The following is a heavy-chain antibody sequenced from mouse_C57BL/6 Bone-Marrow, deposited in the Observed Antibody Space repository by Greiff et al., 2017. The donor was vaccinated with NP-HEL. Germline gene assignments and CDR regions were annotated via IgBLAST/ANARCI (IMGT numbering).Heavy chain of an antibody. CDR2: IYPGDGDT. Sequence: QVQLQQSGPELVKPGASVKISCKASGYAFSSSWMNWVKQRPGKGLEWIGRIYPGDGDTNYNGKFKGKATLTADKSSSTAYMQLSSLTSEDSAVYFCARAIYYYGSRMVDYWGQGTSVTVSS. V-gene: IGHV1-82*01. J-gene: IGHJ4*01. CDR1: GYAFSSSW. D-gene: IGHD1-1*01. CDR3: ARAIYYYGSRMVDY.